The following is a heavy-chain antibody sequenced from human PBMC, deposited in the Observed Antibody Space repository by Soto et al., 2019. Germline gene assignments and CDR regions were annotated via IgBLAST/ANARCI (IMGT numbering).Heavy chain of an antibody. CDR1: GDSMRSSRLY. V-gene: IGHV4-39*07. J-gene: IGHJ4*02. CDR2: VFYTGCS. Sequence: SETLSLTCDVSGDSMRSSRLYWGWFRQPPGKGLEWIATVFYTGCSYYNSSLQSRATISVDTSKNRISLDLRSVTAADTAVYYCARGAWELLDYWGQGTLVTVSS. CDR3: ARGAWELLDY. D-gene: IGHD1-26*01.